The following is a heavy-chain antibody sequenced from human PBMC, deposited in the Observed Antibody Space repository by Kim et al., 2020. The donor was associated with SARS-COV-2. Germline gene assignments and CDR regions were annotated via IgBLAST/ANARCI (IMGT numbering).Heavy chain of an antibody. Sequence: FTISRDNSKNTLYLQMNSLRAEDTAVYYCARDPSSYDSSGYYYRGNAFDIWGQGTMVTVSS. V-gene: IGHV3-30*07. CDR3: ARDPSSYDSSGYYYRGNAFDI. D-gene: IGHD3-22*01. J-gene: IGHJ3*02.